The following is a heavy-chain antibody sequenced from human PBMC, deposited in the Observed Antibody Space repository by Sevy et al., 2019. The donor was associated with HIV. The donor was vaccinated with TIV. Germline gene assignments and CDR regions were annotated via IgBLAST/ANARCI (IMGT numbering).Heavy chain of an antibody. CDR1: GFTFSSYS. D-gene: IGHD4-17*01. J-gene: IGHJ3*02. CDR2: ISSSSSTI. V-gene: IGHV3-48*01. CDR3: ARVIGDYFSGAFDI. Sequence: GGSLRLSCAASGFTFSSYSMNWVRQAPGKGLEWVSYISSSSSTIYYADSVKGRFTISRDNAKNSLYLQMNSLRAEDTAVYYCARVIGDYFSGAFDIWGQGTMVTVS.